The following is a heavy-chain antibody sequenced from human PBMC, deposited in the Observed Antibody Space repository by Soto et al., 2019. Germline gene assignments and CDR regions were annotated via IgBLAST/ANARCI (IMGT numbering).Heavy chain of an antibody. CDR2: IYYSGNT. CDR1: AGSISSGDYY. V-gene: IGHV4-30-4*01. CDR3: ARALIQLWPHYYYGMDV. Sequence: QVQLQESGPGLVKPSQTLSLTCTVSAGSISSGDYYWSWIRQPPGKGLEWIGYIYYSGNTYYNPSLKSRVNILVDTSKNQFYLRVSFVTAADTAVYYCARALIQLWPHYYYGMDVWGQGTTVTVSS. D-gene: IGHD5-18*01. J-gene: IGHJ6*02.